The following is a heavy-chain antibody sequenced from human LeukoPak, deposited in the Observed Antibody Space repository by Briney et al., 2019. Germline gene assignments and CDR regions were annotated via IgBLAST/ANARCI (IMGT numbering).Heavy chain of an antibody. D-gene: IGHD6-6*01. CDR2: ISYDGSNK. Sequence: GGSLRLSCVASGFTFSSYAMHWVRQAPGKGLEWVAVISYDGSNKYYADSVKGRFTISRDNSKNTLYLQMNSLRAEDTAVYYCAREGGSSEISDYWGQGTLVTVSS. CDR3: AREGGSSEISDY. V-gene: IGHV3-30*04. J-gene: IGHJ4*02. CDR1: GFTFSSYA.